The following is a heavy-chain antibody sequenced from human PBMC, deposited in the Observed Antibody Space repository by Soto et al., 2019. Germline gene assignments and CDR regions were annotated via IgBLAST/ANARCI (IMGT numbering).Heavy chain of an antibody. D-gene: IGHD1-26*01. CDR3: AKVGVGATTVYYFDY. CDR1: GFTFSSYA. CDR2: ISGGGGST. Sequence: GSLRLSCAASGFTFSSYAMSWVRQAPWKGLEWVSAISGGGGSTYHAVSVKGRFTISRDSSKNTLYLQMNSLRAEDTALYYCAKVGVGATTVYYFDYWGQGTLVTVSS. J-gene: IGHJ4*02. V-gene: IGHV3-23*01.